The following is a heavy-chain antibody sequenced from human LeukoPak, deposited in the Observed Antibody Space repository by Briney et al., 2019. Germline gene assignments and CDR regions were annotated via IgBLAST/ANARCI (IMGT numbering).Heavy chain of an antibody. D-gene: IGHD2-15*01. CDR3: ARHDCGGGSCYGWFDP. J-gene: IGHJ5*02. V-gene: IGHV5-51*01. CDR2: IYPGDSDT. Sequence: GESLQISCKGSGYSFTGYWIGWVRQMPGKGLEWMGIIYPGDSDTTYSPSFQGQVTISADKSISTAYLQWSSLKASDTAMYYCARHDCGGGSCYGWFDPWGQGTLVTVSS. CDR1: GYSFTGYW.